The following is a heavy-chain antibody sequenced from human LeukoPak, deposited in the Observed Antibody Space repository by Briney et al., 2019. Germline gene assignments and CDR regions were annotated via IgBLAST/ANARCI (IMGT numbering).Heavy chain of an antibody. CDR2: IYYSGST. J-gene: IGHJ6*03. CDR1: GGSISSSSYY. V-gene: IGHV4-39*07. D-gene: IGHD4-11*01. Sequence: SETLSLTCTVSGGSISSSSYYWGWIRQPPGKGLEWIGRIYYSGSTYYNPSLKSRVTISVDTSKNQFSLKLSSVTAADTAVYYCARDHGPTVATSPFYSYYMDVWGKGTTVTVSS. CDR3: ARDHGPTVATSPFYSYYMDV.